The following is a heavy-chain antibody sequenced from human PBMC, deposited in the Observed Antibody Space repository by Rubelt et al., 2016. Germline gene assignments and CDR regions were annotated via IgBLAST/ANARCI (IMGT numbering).Heavy chain of an antibody. V-gene: IGHV3-23*01. CDR3: ANSPGDYYYYGMDV. CDR2: ISGSGGNT. CDR1: GFTFSNYA. Sequence: EVQLLESGGGLVQPGGSLRLSCAASGFTFSNYAMSWVRQAPGKGLEWVSVISGSGGNTDSADSVRGRFTISRDNSKNTLYLQMNSLRVDDTAVYYCANSPGDYYYYGMDVWGQGTTVTVSS. J-gene: IGHJ6*02.